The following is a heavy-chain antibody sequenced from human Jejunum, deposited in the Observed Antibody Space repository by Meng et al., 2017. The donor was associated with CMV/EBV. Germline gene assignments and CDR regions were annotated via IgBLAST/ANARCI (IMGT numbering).Heavy chain of an antibody. CDR1: GLAFKTAW. J-gene: IGHJ4*02. CDR2: IKSQNDGGAT. CDR3: GCGVPAYDY. V-gene: IGHV3-15*01. D-gene: IGHD3-3*01. Sequence: EMQVVKSGXGWVKPGGALSVSCAASGLAFKTAWMSWIRQAPGKGPESIGHIKSQNDGGATDYAAPVKGRFIISRDDSKNMVYLQMNSLKMEDTAVYYCGCGVPAYDYWGQGTLVTVSS.